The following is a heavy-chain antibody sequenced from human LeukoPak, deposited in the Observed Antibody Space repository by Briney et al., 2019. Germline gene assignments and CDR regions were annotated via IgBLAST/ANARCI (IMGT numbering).Heavy chain of an antibody. Sequence: PGGSLRLSCAASGFTFDDYDMSWVRQAPGKGLEWVSSIAGTGGSTYYADSVKGRFTLSRDNSENTLYLQLNSLRAEDSGIYYCAKAFRIVGIGNPDDAFDVWGQGTVVTVS. D-gene: IGHD1-26*01. CDR3: AKAFRIVGIGNPDDAFDV. CDR1: GFTFDDYD. V-gene: IGHV3-23*01. CDR2: IAGTGGST. J-gene: IGHJ3*01.